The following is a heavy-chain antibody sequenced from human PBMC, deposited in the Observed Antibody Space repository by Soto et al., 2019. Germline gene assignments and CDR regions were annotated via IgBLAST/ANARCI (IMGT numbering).Heavy chain of an antibody. V-gene: IGHV4-39*07. J-gene: IGHJ3*02. CDR3: ARVWGGAFDI. CDR1: GGSISSGGYY. D-gene: IGHD3-10*01. Sequence: SESLSLTCTVSGGSISSGGYYWSWIRQHPGKGLEWIGSIYYSGSTYYNPSLKSRVTISVDTSKNQFSLKLSSVTAADTAVYYGARVWGGAFDIWGQGTMVTVSS. CDR2: IYYSGST.